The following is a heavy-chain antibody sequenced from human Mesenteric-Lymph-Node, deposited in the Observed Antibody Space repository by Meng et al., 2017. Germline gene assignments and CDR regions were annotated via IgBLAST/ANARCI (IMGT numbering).Heavy chain of an antibody. J-gene: IGHJ1*01. CDR1: GGSFSGYY. CDR2: INHSGST. D-gene: IGHD1-26*01. CDR3: ARAAGAAEYFQH. V-gene: IGHV4-34*01. Sequence: QVELNKWGAGLLKPSATLSLTCAVIGGSFSGYYWSWIRQPPGKGLEWIGEINHSGSTNYNPSLKSRVTISVDTSKNQFSLKLSSVTAADTAVYYCARAAGAAEYFQHWGQGTLVTVSS.